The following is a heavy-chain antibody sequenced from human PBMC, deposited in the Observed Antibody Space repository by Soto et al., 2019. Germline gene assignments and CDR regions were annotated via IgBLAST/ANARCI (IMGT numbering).Heavy chain of an antibody. CDR1: GYTFTSYG. CDR2: ISAYNGNT. J-gene: IGHJ3*02. D-gene: IGHD3-22*01. V-gene: IGHV1-18*01. CDR3: AVTYYDSSGFKAAFDI. Sequence: WASVKVSCKASGYTFTSYGISWVRQAPGQGLEWMGWISAYNGNTNYAQKLQGRVTMTTDTSTSTAYMELRSLRSDDTAVYYCAVTYYDSSGFKAAFDIWGQGTMVTVSS.